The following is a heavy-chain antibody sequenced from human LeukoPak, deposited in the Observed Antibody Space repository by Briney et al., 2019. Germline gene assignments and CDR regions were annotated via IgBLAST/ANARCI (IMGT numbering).Heavy chain of an antibody. CDR1: GGSISSYY. CDR2: IYYSGST. Sequence: PSETLSLTCTVSGGSISSYYWSWIRQPPGKGLEWLGYIYYSGSTNYNPSLKSRVTISVDTSKNQFSLKLSSVTAADTAVYYCARASRAMVRGQGAYYYYGMDVWGKGTTVTVSS. CDR3: ARASRAMVRGQGAYYYYGMDV. D-gene: IGHD3-10*01. J-gene: IGHJ6*04. V-gene: IGHV4-59*01.